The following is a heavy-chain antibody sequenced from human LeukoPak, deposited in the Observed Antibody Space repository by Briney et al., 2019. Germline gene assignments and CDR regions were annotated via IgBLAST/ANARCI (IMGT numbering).Heavy chain of an antibody. CDR2: INPNSGGT. J-gene: IGHJ4*02. D-gene: IGHD6-13*01. Sequence: VSVKVSCKASGYTFTGHFMHWVRQAPGQGLEWMGWINPNSGGTNYAQKFQGRVIMTRDTSISTAYIELSRLRSDDTAVYYCARDLDGSSGCDYWGQGTLVTVSS. CDR1: GYTFTGHF. V-gene: IGHV1-2*02. CDR3: ARDLDGSSGCDY.